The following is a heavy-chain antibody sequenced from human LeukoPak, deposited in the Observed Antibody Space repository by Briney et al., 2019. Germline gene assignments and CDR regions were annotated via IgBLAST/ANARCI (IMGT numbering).Heavy chain of an antibody. CDR1: GGSISSSSYY. Sequence: PSETLSLTCTVSGGSISSSSYYWGWIRQPPGKGLEWIGSIYYSGSTYYNPSLKSRVTISVDTSKNQFSLKLGSVTAADTAVYYCARLHSSSWYYFDYWGQGTLVTVSS. D-gene: IGHD6-13*01. V-gene: IGHV4-39*01. J-gene: IGHJ4*02. CDR2: IYYSGST. CDR3: ARLHSSSWYYFDY.